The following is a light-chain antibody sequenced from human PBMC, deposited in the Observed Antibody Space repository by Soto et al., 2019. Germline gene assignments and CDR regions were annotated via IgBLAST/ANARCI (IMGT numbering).Light chain of an antibody. J-gene: IGKJ2*01. Sequence: DILMTQSPSTLSASVGDRVTISCRASQSISNSLAWYQRKPGKAPKLLIYKASSLERRVPSRFTGSGSGTDFTLTISSLQHDDFATYYCQHYNSYYTFGQGNKLEIK. CDR2: KAS. V-gene: IGKV1-5*03. CDR1: QSISNS. CDR3: QHYNSYYT.